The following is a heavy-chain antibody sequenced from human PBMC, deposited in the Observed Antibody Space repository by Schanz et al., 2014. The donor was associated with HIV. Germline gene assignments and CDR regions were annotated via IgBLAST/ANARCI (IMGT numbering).Heavy chain of an antibody. J-gene: IGHJ4*01. V-gene: IGHV3-33*01. CDR1: GFTFSSFA. CDR2: IWYDGSNK. D-gene: IGHD3-9*01. Sequence: QVQLVESGGGVVQPGRSLRLSCAASGFTFSSFAMHWVRQAPGKGLEWVAVIWYDGSNKYYADSVKGRFTISRDNAKNSLYLQMNSLRAEDTAVYYCARDAARYFDWSYYFDSWGQGTLVSVSS. CDR3: ARDAARYFDWSYYFDS.